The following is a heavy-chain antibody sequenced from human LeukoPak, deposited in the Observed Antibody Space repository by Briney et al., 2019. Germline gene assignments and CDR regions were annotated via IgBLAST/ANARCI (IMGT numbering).Heavy chain of an antibody. J-gene: IGHJ4*02. D-gene: IGHD3-3*01. CDR1: GFTFSSYA. CDR3: AKDANYDFWSGYYAFDY. V-gene: IGHV3-23*01. CDR2: ISGSGGST. Sequence: PGGSLRLSCAASGFTFSSYAMSWVRQAPGKGLEWVSAISGSGGSTYYADSVKGRFTISRDNSKNTLYLQMNSLRVEDTAVYYCAKDANYDFWSGYYAFDYWGQGTLVTVSS.